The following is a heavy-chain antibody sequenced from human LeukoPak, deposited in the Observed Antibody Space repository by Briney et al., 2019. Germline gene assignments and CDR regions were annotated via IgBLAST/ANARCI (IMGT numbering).Heavy chain of an antibody. CDR2: INAGNGNT. V-gene: IGHV1-3*01. J-gene: IGHJ4*02. CDR1: GYTFTSYA. CDR3: ARDPCSGGSCYIHPFDY. D-gene: IGHD2-15*01. Sequence: ASVKVSCKASGYTFTSYAMHWVRQAPGQRLEWMGWINAGNGNTKYSQKFQGRVTITRDTSASTAYMELSSLRSEDTAVYYCARDPCSGGSCYIHPFDYWDQGTLVTVSS.